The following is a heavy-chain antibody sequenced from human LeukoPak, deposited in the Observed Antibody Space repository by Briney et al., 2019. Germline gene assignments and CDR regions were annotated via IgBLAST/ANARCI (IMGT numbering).Heavy chain of an antibody. V-gene: IGHV4-34*01. CDR2: INHSGST. Sequence: PSETLSLTCAAYGGSFSGYYWSWIRQPPGKGLEWIGEINHSGSTNYNPSLKSRVTISVDTSKNQFSLKLSSVTAADTAVYYCARAGYCSGGSCYFDYWGQGTLVTVSS. D-gene: IGHD2-15*01. CDR1: GGSFSGYY. J-gene: IGHJ4*02. CDR3: ARAGYCSGGSCYFDY.